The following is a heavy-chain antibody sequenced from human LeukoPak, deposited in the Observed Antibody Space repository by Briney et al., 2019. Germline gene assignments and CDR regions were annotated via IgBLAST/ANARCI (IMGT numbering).Heavy chain of an antibody. J-gene: IGHJ6*03. Sequence: ASVKVSCMASGYTFNSYDINWVRQATGQGLEWMGWMNPNSGNTGYAQKFQGRVTMTRNTSISTAYMELRRLRSEDTAVYYCARGPKLRYYYYYMDVWGKGTTVTVSS. CDR2: MNPNSGNT. V-gene: IGHV1-8*01. D-gene: IGHD6-6*01. CDR3: ARGPKLRYYYYYMDV. CDR1: GYTFNSYD.